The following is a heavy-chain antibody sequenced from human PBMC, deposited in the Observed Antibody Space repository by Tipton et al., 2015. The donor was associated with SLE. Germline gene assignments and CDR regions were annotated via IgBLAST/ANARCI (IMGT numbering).Heavy chain of an antibody. Sequence: TLSLTCAVSGISVSSDNWWSWVRQSPGKGLEWIGEVFHSGTTYYNPSLKSRVTISVDMSNNQFSLNLSSVTAADTAVYYCARQLIAARNWFDPWGQGTLVTVSS. CDR1: GISVSSDNW. D-gene: IGHD6-13*01. V-gene: IGHV4-4*02. J-gene: IGHJ5*02. CDR3: ARQLIAARNWFDP. CDR2: VFHSGTT.